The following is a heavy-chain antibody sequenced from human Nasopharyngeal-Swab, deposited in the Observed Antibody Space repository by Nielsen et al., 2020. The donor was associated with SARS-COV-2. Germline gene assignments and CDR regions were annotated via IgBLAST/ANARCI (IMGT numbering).Heavy chain of an antibody. CDR3: AGDLGGGYCTTTNCPGS. CDR2: TEIGGTT. J-gene: IGHJ1*01. D-gene: IGHD2-2*01. CDR1: GLTVSSTY. Sequence: GGSLRLSCAVSGLTVSSTYMSWVRQAPGKGLEWVSVTEIGGTTHYADSVKGRFSISRDSSTNTLYLQMNNVRAEDTAVYYCAGDLGGGYCTTTNCPGSWGQGTLVTVSS. V-gene: IGHV3-53*01.